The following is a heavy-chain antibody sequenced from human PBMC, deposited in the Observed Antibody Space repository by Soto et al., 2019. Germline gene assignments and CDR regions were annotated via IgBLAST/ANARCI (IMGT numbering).Heavy chain of an antibody. CDR3: ATSMGRGGNDY. CDR1: GFTFSDYW. Sequence: EVQLVESGGGLVQPGGSLRLSCAASGFTFSDYWMSWVRQARGKGLECVAHIKRDGSEKYYVDPVKGRFTISRDNAKNSLYLEMSSLRAEDTAVYYCATSMGRGGNDYWGQGTLVTVSS. CDR2: IKRDGSEK. D-gene: IGHD3-10*01. V-gene: IGHV3-7*05. J-gene: IGHJ4*02.